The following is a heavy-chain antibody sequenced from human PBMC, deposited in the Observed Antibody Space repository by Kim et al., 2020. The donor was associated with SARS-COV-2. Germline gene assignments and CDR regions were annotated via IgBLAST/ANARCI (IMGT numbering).Heavy chain of an antibody. CDR3: ARQASYSGYRPGYFDAFDI. V-gene: IGHV5-10-1*01. Sequence: GESLKISCKGSGYSFTSYWISWVRQMPGKGLEWMGRIDPSDSYTNYSPSFQGHVTISADKSISTAYLQWSSLKASDTAMYYCARQASYSGYRPGYFDAFDIWGQGTMVTVSS. CDR2: IDPSDSYT. J-gene: IGHJ3*02. CDR1: GYSFTSYW. D-gene: IGHD5-12*01.